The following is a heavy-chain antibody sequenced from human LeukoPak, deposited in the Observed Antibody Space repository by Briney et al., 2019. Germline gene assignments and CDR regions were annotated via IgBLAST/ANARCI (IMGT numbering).Heavy chain of an antibody. CDR2: INHSGST. D-gene: IGHD3-10*01. CDR3: ARGEGGSGSYVIDY. CDR1: GGSFSGYY. J-gene: IGHJ4*02. Sequence: SETLSLTCAVYGGSFSGYYWSWIRQPPGKGLEWIGEINHSGSTNYNPSLKSRVTISVDTSKNQFSLKLRSVTAADTAVYYCARGEGGSGSYVIDYWGQGTLVTVSS. V-gene: IGHV4-34*01.